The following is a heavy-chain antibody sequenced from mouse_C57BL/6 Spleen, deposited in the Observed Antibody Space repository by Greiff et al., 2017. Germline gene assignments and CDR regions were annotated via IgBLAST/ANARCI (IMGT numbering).Heavy chain of an antibody. J-gene: IGHJ3*01. CDR1: GYTFTDYN. V-gene: IGHV1-18*01. Sequence: EVQRVESGPELVKPGASVKIPCKASGYTFTDYNMDWVKQSHGKSLEWIGDINPNNGGTNYNQKFKGKATLTVDKSSSTAYMELRSLTSEDTAVFYCARGVLRSGAWFAYWGQGSLVTVSA. CDR3: ARGVLRSGAWFAY. D-gene: IGHD1-1*01. CDR2: INPNNGGT.